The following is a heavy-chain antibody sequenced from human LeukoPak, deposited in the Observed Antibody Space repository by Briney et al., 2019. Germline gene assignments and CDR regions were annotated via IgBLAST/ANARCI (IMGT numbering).Heavy chain of an antibody. Sequence: ASVKVSCKASGYTFTSYGISWVRQAPGQGLEWMGWISAYNGNTNYAQKLQGRVTMTTDTSTSTAYMELRSLRSDDTAVYYCARDAEGLRLLEWLAGNYYYYGMDVWGQGTTVTVSS. D-gene: IGHD3-3*01. J-gene: IGHJ6*02. V-gene: IGHV1-18*01. CDR2: ISAYNGNT. CDR3: ARDAEGLRLLEWLAGNYYYYGMDV. CDR1: GYTFTSYG.